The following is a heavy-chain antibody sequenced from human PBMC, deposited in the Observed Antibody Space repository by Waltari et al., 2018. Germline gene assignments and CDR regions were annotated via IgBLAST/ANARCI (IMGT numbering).Heavy chain of an antibody. Sequence: EVQLVQSGPEAREPGTSVKISCKTSGYHFVDPYLHWVKQSPGKGPEWVGLIDPEDDETIYPDRFRGRVIMSADTSTDTAYLEIETLRSEDTAIYYCATDVSPKNVVTRPFESWGQGTLVTVSS. V-gene: IGHV1-69-2*01. CDR1: GYHFVDPY. D-gene: IGHD3-22*01. CDR2: IDPEDDET. CDR3: ATDVSPKNVVTRPFES. J-gene: IGHJ1*01.